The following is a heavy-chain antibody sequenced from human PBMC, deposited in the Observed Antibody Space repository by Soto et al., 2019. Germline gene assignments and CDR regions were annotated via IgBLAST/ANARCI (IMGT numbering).Heavy chain of an antibody. D-gene: IGHD2-21*02. CDR1: GFTFSSYA. J-gene: IGHJ4*02. CDR3: AKLVSSIVVVTAIQPYFDY. Sequence: GESLKISCAASGFTFSSYAMSWVRQAPGKGLEWVSAISGSGGSTYYADSVKGRFTISRDNSKNTLYLQMNNLRAEDTAVYYCAKLVSSIVVVTAIQPYFDYWGQGTLVTVSS. V-gene: IGHV3-23*01. CDR2: ISGSGGST.